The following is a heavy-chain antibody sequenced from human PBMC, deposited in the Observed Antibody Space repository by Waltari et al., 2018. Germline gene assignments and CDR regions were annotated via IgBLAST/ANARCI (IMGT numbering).Heavy chain of an antibody. V-gene: IGHV1-8*01. Sequence: QVQLVQSGAEVKKPGASVKVSCKASGYTFTSYDHNWVRQATGQGLDWRGWMNPNSGNTGYAQKFQGRVTMTRNTSISTAYMELSSLRSEDTAVYYCARLGYCSSTSCYFGYYYYGMDVWGQGTTVTVSS. CDR3: ARLGYCSSTSCYFGYYYYGMDV. CDR2: MNPNSGNT. J-gene: IGHJ6*02. D-gene: IGHD2-2*01. CDR1: GYTFTSYD.